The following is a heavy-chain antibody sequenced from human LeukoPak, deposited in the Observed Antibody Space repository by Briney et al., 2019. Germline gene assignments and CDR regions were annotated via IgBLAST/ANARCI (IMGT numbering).Heavy chain of an antibody. CDR1: GFTSSNYA. V-gene: IGHV3-21*01. Sequence: PGGSLRLSCAASGFTSSNYAMDWVRQAPGKGLEWVSSISDTSSYIYYADSVKGRFTISRDNARNSLFLEMNSLRAEDTAVYYCTREGYIYSTYYFDYWGQGALVTVSS. D-gene: IGHD5-18*01. CDR3: TREGYIYSTYYFDY. J-gene: IGHJ4*02. CDR2: ISDTSSYI.